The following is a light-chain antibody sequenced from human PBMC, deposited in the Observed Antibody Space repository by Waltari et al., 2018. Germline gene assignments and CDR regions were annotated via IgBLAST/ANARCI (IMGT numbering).Light chain of an antibody. V-gene: IGLV3-19*01. J-gene: IGLJ1*01. Sequence: ALGHTVRMTCQGDSLKTYYASWYQQKPGQVPVLVIYGNTNRPSGIPGRFSGSWSGNTGSLTITGAQVEDEADYYCGSWDNSGNHYIFGAGTRLTVL. CDR3: GSWDNSGNHYI. CDR1: SLKTYY. CDR2: GNT.